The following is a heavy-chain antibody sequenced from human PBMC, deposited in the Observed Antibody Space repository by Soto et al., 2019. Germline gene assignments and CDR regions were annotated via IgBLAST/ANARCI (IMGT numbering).Heavy chain of an antibody. CDR1: GGSISSYY. CDR3: ATLLWFGESYNWFDP. J-gene: IGHJ5*02. CDR2: IYYSGST. Sequence: PSETLSLTCTVSGGSISSYYWSWIRQPPGKGLEWIGYIYYSGSTNYNPSLKSRVTISVDTSKNQFSLKLSSVTAADTAVYYCATLLWFGESYNWFDPWGRGTLVTVSS. D-gene: IGHD3-10*01. V-gene: IGHV4-59*08.